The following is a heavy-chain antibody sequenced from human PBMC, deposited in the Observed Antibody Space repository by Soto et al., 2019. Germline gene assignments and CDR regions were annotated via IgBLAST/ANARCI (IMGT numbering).Heavy chain of an antibody. V-gene: IGHV1-46*04. CDR3: ARDNSAANGVLDH. Sequence: GASVKVSCKASGYTFTNYYLHWVRQAPGQGLEWMGMINPSARSASYAQKLRGRLTMDRDTSTTTVYMELSRLTSEDTAVYYCARDNSAANGVLDHWGLGTLVTVSS. J-gene: IGHJ4*02. D-gene: IGHD1-1*01. CDR2: INPSARSA. CDR1: GYTFTNYY.